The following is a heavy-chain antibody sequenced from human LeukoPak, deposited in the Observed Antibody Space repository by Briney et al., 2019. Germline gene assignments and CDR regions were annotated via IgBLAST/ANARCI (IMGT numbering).Heavy chain of an antibody. J-gene: IGHJ4*02. V-gene: IGHV3-21*01. Sequence: GGSLRLSCAASGFTFSSYAMHWVRQAPGKGLEWVSSISSGGTYKYYADSVKGRFTISRDNSKNTLYLQMNSLRAEDTAVYYCARDRVGDYFDYWGQGTLVTVSS. CDR1: GFTFSSYA. D-gene: IGHD4-17*01. CDR3: ARDRVGDYFDY. CDR2: ISSGGTYK.